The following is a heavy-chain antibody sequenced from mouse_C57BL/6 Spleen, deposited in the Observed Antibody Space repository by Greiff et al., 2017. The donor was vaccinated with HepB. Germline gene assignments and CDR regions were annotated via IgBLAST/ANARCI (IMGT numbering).Heavy chain of an antibody. CDR2: IYPGDGDT. D-gene: IGHD2-1*01. CDR1: GYAFSSSW. CDR3: ATDLLSFDY. J-gene: IGHJ2*01. Sequence: VKLMESGPELVKPGASVKISCKASGYAFSSSWMNWVKQRPGKGLEWIGRIYPGDGDTNYNGKFKGKATLTADKSSSTAYMQLSSLTSEDSAVYFCATDLLSFDYWGQGTTLTVSS. V-gene: IGHV1-82*01.